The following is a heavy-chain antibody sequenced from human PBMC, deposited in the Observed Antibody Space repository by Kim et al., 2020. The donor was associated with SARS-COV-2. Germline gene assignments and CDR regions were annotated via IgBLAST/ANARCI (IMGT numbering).Heavy chain of an antibody. V-gene: IGHV4-34*01. CDR1: GGSFSGYY. CDR2: INHSGST. J-gene: IGHJ4*02. D-gene: IGHD6-19*01. Sequence: SETLSLTCAVYGGSFSGYYWSWIRQPPGKGLEWIGEINHSGSTNYNPSLKSRVTISVDTSKNQFSLKLSSVTAADTAVYYCAREGRLVPAEFDWGQGTLVTVSS. CDR3: AREGRLVPAEFD.